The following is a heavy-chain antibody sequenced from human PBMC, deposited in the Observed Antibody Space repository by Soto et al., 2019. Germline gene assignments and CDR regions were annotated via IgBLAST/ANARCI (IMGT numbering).Heavy chain of an antibody. D-gene: IGHD6-19*01. J-gene: IGHJ6*02. CDR3: ARPREAGKYYYGVDV. V-gene: IGHV5-51*01. CDR2: IYPGDSDT. CDR1: GYNFNTYW. Sequence: PGESLKISCKGSGYNFNTYWIGWVRQMPGKGLEWMGIIYPGDSDTRYSPSFQGQVTISADKSISTAYLQWSSLKASDTAMYYCARPREAGKYYYGVDVWGQGTTVTVSS.